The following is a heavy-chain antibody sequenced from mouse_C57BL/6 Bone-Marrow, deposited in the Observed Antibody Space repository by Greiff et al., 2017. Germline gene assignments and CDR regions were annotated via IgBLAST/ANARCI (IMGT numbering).Heavy chain of an antibody. CDR3: ARTGLRLRRAWFAY. J-gene: IGHJ3*01. V-gene: IGHV3-6*01. Sequence: ESGPGLVKPSQSLSLTCSVTGYSITSGYYWNWIRQFPGNKLEWMGYISYDGSNNYNPSLKNRISITRDTSKNQFFLKLNSVTTEDTATYYCARTGLRLRRAWFAYWGQGTLVTVSA. D-gene: IGHD3-2*02. CDR2: ISYDGSN. CDR1: GYSITSGYY.